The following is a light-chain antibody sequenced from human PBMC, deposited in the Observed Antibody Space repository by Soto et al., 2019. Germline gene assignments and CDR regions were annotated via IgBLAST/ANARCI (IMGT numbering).Light chain of an antibody. V-gene: IGLV2-14*03. CDR1: SSDVGGYNY. J-gene: IGLJ1*01. CDR3: CSYTTSNTRQIV. Sequence: VLTQPASVSGSPGQSITISCTGTSSDVGGYNYVSWYQHHPGKAPKLMIYDVSNRPSGVSNRFSGSKSGNTASLTISGLQPEDEADYYCCSYTTSNTRQIVFGTGTKATVL. CDR2: DVS.